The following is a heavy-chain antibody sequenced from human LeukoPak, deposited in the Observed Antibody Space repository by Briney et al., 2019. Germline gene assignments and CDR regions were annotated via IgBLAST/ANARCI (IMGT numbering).Heavy chain of an antibody. CDR2: IHQDGSEK. CDR1: GFTFSTSW. D-gene: IGHD2-21*02. J-gene: IGHJ3*01. V-gene: IGHV3-7*03. Sequence: GGSLRLSCAASGFTFSTSWMSWVRQAPGKGLEWVANIHQDGSEKYYVDSVKGRFTISRDTSKNTLFLQMNSLRAEDTALYYCARRLSLRFDAFAVWGPGTVVTVSS. CDR3: ARRLSLRFDAFAV.